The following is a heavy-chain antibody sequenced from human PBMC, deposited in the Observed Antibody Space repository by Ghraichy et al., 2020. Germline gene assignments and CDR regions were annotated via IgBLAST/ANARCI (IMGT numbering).Heavy chain of an antibody. V-gene: IGHV4-34*01. CDR3: ARKSVLRAVTTPEYNWFDP. J-gene: IGHJ5*02. D-gene: IGHD4-11*01. Sequence: SETLSLTCAVYGGSFSGYYWSWIRQPPGKGLEWIGEINHSGSTNYNPSLKSRVTISVDTSKNQFSLKLSSVTAADTAVYYCARKSVLRAVTTPEYNWFDPWGQGTLVTVSS. CDR1: GGSFSGYY. CDR2: INHSGST.